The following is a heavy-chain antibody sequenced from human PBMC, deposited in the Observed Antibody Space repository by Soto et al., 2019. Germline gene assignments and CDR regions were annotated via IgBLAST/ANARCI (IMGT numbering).Heavy chain of an antibody. CDR2: IFYSGGT. Sequence: PSETLSLTCTVSGDSISTYYWSWIRQPPGKGLQWIGYIFYSGGTAYNPSLKSRVTILLDMSKKQISLKLSAVTAADTAVYYCATSQKGYNWNYFDHWGQGALVTVSS. J-gene: IGHJ4*02. CDR1: GDSISTYY. D-gene: IGHD1-20*01. CDR3: ATSQKGYNWNYFDH. V-gene: IGHV4-59*08.